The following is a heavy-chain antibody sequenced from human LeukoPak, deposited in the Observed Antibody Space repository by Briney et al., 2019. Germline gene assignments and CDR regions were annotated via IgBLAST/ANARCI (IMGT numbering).Heavy chain of an antibody. D-gene: IGHD3/OR15-3a*01. Sequence: GASVKVSGKPSGGTFSSYAISWVRQAPGQGLEWMGRIIPILGIANDAQKFQGRVTITADKSTSTAYMELSSLRSEDTAVYYCARDFSWTGDYYYYGMDVWGQGTTVTVSS. CDR3: ARDFSWTGDYYYYGMDV. CDR1: GGTFSSYA. V-gene: IGHV1-69*04. J-gene: IGHJ6*02. CDR2: IIPILGIA.